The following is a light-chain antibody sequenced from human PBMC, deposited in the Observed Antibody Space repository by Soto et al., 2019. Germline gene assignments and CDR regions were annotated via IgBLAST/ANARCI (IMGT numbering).Light chain of an antibody. CDR2: GAS. Sequence: EIVMPQSPATLSVSPGERATLSCRASQSVSGNLAWYQQKPGQPPRLLIYGASTRATGIPARFSGSGSGTEFTLTISSLQSEDFAGYYCQQYNNWTLTCGGGTKVEIK. V-gene: IGKV3-15*01. J-gene: IGKJ4*01. CDR1: QSVSGN. CDR3: QQYNNWTLT.